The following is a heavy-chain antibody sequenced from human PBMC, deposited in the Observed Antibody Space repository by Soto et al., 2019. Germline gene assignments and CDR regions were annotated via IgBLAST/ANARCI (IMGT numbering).Heavy chain of an antibody. D-gene: IGHD3-22*01. J-gene: IGHJ6*02. V-gene: IGHV1-69*12. CDR2: IIPVFGTP. Sequence: QVQLVQSGAEVKKPGSSVKVSCKASGGSLSNYGISWVRQAPGQGLEWMGAIIPVFGTPNHAQKFQDRVTITADESTTTVYMEVRSLTSEDTAVYYCARGDATKIVVTTYYAMDVWGQGTTVTVS. CDR3: ARGDATKIVVTTYYAMDV. CDR1: GGSLSNYG.